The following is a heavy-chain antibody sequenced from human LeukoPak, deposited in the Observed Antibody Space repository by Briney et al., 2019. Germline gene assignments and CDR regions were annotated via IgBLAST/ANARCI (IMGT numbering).Heavy chain of an antibody. CDR2: ISWNSGAI. CDR1: GFTFEDYA. Sequence: GGSLRLSCTASGFTFEDYAMHWVRQSPGKGLEWVSGISWNSGAIDYVDSVRGRFTISRDNSKNTLYLQMNSLRAEDTAVYYCAKEFGSSWEYYYYYMDVWGKGTTVTVSS. V-gene: IGHV3-9*01. D-gene: IGHD6-13*01. CDR3: AKEFGSSWEYYYYYMDV. J-gene: IGHJ6*03.